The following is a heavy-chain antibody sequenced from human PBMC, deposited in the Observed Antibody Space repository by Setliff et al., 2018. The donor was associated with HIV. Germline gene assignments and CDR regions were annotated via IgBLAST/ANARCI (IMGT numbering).Heavy chain of an antibody. J-gene: IGHJ6*03. CDR1: GDSISSFY. D-gene: IGHD3-10*01. V-gene: IGHV4-59*08. CDR3: ASLDGSESPYIYYYYMDV. CDR2: IYYSGST. Sequence: SETLSLTCTVSGDSISSFYWSWIRQPPGKGLEWIGYIYYSGSTSYNPSLKSRVTISVDTSKTQFSLKLSSVTAADTAVYYCASLDGSESPYIYYYYMDVWGKGTAVTVSS.